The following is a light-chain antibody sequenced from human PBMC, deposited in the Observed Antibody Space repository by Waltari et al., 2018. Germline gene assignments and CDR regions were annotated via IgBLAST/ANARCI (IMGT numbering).Light chain of an antibody. CDR2: EDS. J-gene: IGLJ7*01. Sequence: QSVLTQPPSVSAAPGQRVPIPSSGGSSNIGHHSASWYRQFPGTAPKLLIYEDSERPSGIPGRFSGSKSGTSATLDITGLQAGDEADYYCGTWDSSLSGAVFGGGTHLTVL. CDR1: SSNIGHHS. CDR3: GTWDSSLSGAV. V-gene: IGLV1-51*02.